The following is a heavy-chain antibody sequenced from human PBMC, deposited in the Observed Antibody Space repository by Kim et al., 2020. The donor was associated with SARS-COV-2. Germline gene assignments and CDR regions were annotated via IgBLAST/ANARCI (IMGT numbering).Heavy chain of an antibody. CDR2: ISYDGSNK. CDR3: AKDAPSGYPYWGMDV. J-gene: IGHJ6*02. CDR1: GFTFSSYG. Sequence: GGSLRLSCAASGFTFSSYGMHWVRQAPGKGLEWVAVISYDGSNKYYADSVKGRFTISRDNSKNTLYLQMNSLRAEDTAVYYCAKDAPSGYPYWGMDVWGQGTTVTVSS. D-gene: IGHD3-22*01. V-gene: IGHV3-30*18.